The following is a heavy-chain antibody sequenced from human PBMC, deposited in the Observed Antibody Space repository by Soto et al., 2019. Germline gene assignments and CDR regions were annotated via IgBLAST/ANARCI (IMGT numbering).Heavy chain of an antibody. CDR3: ARDLGGSGSYYNVGLDY. Sequence: GGSLRLSCAASGFTFSSYAMHWVRQAPGKGLEWVAVISYDGSNKYYADSVKGRFTMSRENSKNTLYLQMDSLRAEDTAVYYCARDLGGSGSYYNVGLDYWGQGTLVTVSS. V-gene: IGHV3-30-3*01. CDR2: ISYDGSNK. J-gene: IGHJ4*02. CDR1: GFTFSSYA. D-gene: IGHD3-10*01.